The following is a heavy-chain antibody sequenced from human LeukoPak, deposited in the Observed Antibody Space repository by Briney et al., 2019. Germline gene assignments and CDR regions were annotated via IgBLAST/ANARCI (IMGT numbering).Heavy chain of an antibody. V-gene: IGHV3-49*04. CDR2: IRGKAYGGTT. CDR1: AFTFRDYA. Sequence: PGRSLRLSRRASAFTFRDYALSWVRQARGRGVEGVGFIRGKAYGGTTEYAAYVKGRFTISRDDSKRIAYLQMNSLKTEDTAVYYCTTGSGTYQNQDYWGQGTLVTVSS. CDR3: TTGSGTYQNQDY. J-gene: IGHJ4*02. D-gene: IGHD3-10*01.